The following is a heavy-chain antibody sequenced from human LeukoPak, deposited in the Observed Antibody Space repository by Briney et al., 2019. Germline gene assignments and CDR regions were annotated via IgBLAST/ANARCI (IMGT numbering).Heavy chain of an antibody. V-gene: IGHV3-74*01. CDR1: GFTFSSYW. J-gene: IGHJ4*02. CDR3: ARGTGNYYGY. Sequence: GGSLRLSCAASGFTFSSYWMHWVRQVPGKGLVWVSRINSDGSSTRYADSVKGRSTITRDSAKNTLYLQMNSLRAEDTAVYYCARGTGNYYGYWGQGTLVTVSS. D-gene: IGHD3/OR15-3a*01. CDR2: INSDGSST.